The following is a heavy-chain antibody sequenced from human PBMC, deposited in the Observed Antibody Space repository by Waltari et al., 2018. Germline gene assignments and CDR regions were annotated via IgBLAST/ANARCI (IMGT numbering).Heavy chain of an antibody. J-gene: IGHJ6*02. CDR3: ASFIAAAVDYYYYGMDV. CDR1: GGSVSSGSYY. V-gene: IGHV4-61*01. Sequence: QVQLQESGPGLVKPSETLSLTCTVSGGSVSSGSYYWRWIRQPPGKGLEWIGYIYYSGSTNYNPSLKSRVTISVDTSKNQFSLKLSSVTAADTAVYYCASFIAAAVDYYYYGMDVWGQGTTVTVSS. D-gene: IGHD6-13*01. CDR2: IYYSGST.